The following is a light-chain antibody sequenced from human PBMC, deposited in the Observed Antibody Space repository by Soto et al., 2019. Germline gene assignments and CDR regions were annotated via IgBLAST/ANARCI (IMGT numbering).Light chain of an antibody. CDR1: ASDIGGYNF. Sequence: QSALTQPPSASGSPGQSVAISCTGTASDIGGYNFVSWYQQHPGKAPKLMIYEVNKRPSGVPDRFSGSKSGNTASLTVSGXXXXXXADYYCSSHGGTSPYVFGTGTKLTVL. CDR3: SSHGGTSPYV. V-gene: IGLV2-8*01. J-gene: IGLJ1*01. CDR2: EVN.